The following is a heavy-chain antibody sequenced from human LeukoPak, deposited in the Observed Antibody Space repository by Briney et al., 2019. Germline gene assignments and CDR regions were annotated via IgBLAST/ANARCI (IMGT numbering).Heavy chain of an antibody. CDR3: ARGRYSGSYTLFDY. J-gene: IGHJ4*02. CDR1: GYTFTSNV. D-gene: IGHD1-26*01. Sequence: ASVKVSCKASGYTFTSNVNTWVRQAPGQGLEWMGCITTYNGDTNYAQKFQGRVTMTTDTSTSTAYMELRSLRSDDTAMYYCARGRYSGSYTLFDYWGQGILVTVSS. V-gene: IGHV1-18*01. CDR2: ITTYNGDT.